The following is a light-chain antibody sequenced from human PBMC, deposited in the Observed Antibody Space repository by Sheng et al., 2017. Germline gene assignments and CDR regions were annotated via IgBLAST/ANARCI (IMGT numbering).Light chain of an antibody. Sequence: QSALTQPASVSGSPGQSITISCTGTRSDVGSYNLVSWYQQYSGKAPKLMIYEGSKRPSGVSNRFSGSKSDNTASLTISGLQAEDEADYYCCSYASSNSYVFGTGTKVTVL. CDR2: EGS. CDR3: CSYASSNSYV. CDR1: RSDVGSYNL. V-gene: IGLV2-23*01. J-gene: IGLJ1*01.